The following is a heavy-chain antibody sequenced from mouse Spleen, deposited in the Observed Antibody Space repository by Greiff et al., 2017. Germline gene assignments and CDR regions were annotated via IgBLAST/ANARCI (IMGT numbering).Heavy chain of an antibody. CDR2: IYPGSGNT. V-gene: IGHV1-66*01. Sequence: VQLQQSGPELVKPGASVKISCKASGYSFTSYYIHWVKQRPGQGLEWIGWIYPGSGNTKYNEKFKGKATLTADTSSSTAYMQLSSLTSEDSAVYYCARDEGYYYYWYFDVWGTGTTVTVSS. CDR3: ARDEGYYYYWYFDV. D-gene: IGHD1-1*01. CDR1: GYSFTSYY. J-gene: IGHJ1*03.